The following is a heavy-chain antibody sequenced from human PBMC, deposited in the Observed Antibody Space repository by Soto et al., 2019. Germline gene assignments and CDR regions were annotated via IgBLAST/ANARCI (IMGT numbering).Heavy chain of an antibody. Sequence: GASVKISCKASGFTFTSSAVQWVRQARGQRLEWIGWIGVGSGNRHYAQKFQERVTITRDMSTNTAYMELSSLRSEDTAVYYCAARGVNVAHWGQGTVVTVS. CDR3: AARGVNVAH. V-gene: IGHV1-58*01. D-gene: IGHD2-8*02. J-gene: IGHJ4*02. CDR1: GFTFTSSA. CDR2: IGVGSGNR.